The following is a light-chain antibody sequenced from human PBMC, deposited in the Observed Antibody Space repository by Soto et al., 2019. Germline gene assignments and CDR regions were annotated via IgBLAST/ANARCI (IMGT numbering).Light chain of an antibody. CDR3: QQYSTYTPRT. Sequence: EIVMTQSPATLSVSPGESATLSCRASQRVSTDLAWYQQKPGQAPRLVMYATATRATGIPPRFSGYGSGTEFTLTISSLQSEDFATYYCQQYSTYTPRTFGQGTKVDI. CDR1: QRVSTD. V-gene: IGKV3-15*01. J-gene: IGKJ1*01. CDR2: ATA.